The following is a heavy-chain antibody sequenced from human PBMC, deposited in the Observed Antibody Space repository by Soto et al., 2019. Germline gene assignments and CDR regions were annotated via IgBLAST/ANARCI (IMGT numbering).Heavy chain of an antibody. J-gene: IGHJ4*02. CDR2: MSYDGRDK. CDR1: GFTLTNYP. Sequence: QVQLVESGGGVVRPGTSLRLSCTASGFTLTNYPMNWVRQAPGKGLEWVTIMSYDGRDKYYADSVKGRFTNSRDNSKNTDYLQSDSLKDGDTGVYYRASATSASWVFFHNWGQGTLVTVSS. D-gene: IGHD3-16*01. CDR3: ASATSASWVFFHN. V-gene: IGHV3-30*04.